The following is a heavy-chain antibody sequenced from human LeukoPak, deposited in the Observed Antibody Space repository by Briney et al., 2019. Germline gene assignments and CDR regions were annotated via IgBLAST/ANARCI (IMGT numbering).Heavy chain of an antibody. CDR1: GGSFSGYY. D-gene: IGHD6-19*01. CDR2: INHSGST. Sequence: SSETLSLTCAVYGGSFSGYYWSWIRQPPGKGLEWIGEINHSGSTSYNPSLKSRVTISVDTSKHQFSLKLSSVTAADTAVYYCARGAVAGTGYYYMDVWGKGTTVTVSS. CDR3: ARGAVAGTGYYYMDV. V-gene: IGHV4-34*01. J-gene: IGHJ6*03.